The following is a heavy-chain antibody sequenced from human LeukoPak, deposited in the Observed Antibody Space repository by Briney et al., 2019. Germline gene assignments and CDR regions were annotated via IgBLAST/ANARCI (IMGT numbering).Heavy chain of an antibody. CDR1: GFTVSSNY. Sequence: PGGSLRLSCAASGFTVSSNYMSWVRQAPGKGLEWVSVIYSGGDTSYADSVKGRFTISRDSSKNTLYLQMNSLRAEDTAVYYCARERTRYSSSWYGYYYMDVWGKGTTVTVSS. CDR2: IYSGGDT. D-gene: IGHD6-13*01. V-gene: IGHV3-53*01. CDR3: ARERTRYSSSWYGYYYMDV. J-gene: IGHJ6*03.